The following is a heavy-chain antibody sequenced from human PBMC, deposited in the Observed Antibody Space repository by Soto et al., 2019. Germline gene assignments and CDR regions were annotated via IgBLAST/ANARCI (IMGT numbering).Heavy chain of an antibody. CDR3: ARDNLRQLAHFDY. Sequence: PGGALRLSCAASGFTFSSYGMHWVRQAPGKGLEWVAVIWYDGSNKYYADSVKGRFTISRDNSKNTLYLQMNSLRAEDTAVYYCARDNLRQLAHFDYWGQGTLVTVSS. CDR1: GFTFSSYG. CDR2: IWYDGSNK. J-gene: IGHJ4*02. D-gene: IGHD6-13*01. V-gene: IGHV3-33*01.